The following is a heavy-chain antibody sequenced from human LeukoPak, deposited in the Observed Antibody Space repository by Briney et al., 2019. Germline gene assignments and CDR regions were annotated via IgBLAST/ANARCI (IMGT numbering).Heavy chain of an antibody. D-gene: IGHD3-22*01. Sequence: RASVKVSCKASGYTFASYGISWVRQAPGQGLEWMGWISAYDGNTNYAQKLQGRVTMTTDASTSIAYMELRSLKSDDTAVYYCARAPPHYYDSEVPFDYWGQGTLVTVSS. CDR1: GYTFASYG. V-gene: IGHV1-18*01. J-gene: IGHJ4*02. CDR2: ISAYDGNT. CDR3: ARAPPHYYDSEVPFDY.